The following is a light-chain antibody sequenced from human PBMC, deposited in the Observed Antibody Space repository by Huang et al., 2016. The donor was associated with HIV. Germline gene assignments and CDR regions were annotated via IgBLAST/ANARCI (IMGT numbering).Light chain of an antibody. J-gene: IGKJ5*01. Sequence: DIVLIQSPLSLPVTPGQPASISCWSGQSLLHSDGKPYLNGFQQRPGQAPRRLIYKVSNRDSGVPDRVSGSGSVTEFTLEISRVEAEDAGIYYCMQGTHWPPTFGQGTRLEIK. CDR3: MQGTHWPPT. CDR1: QSLLHSDGKPY. CDR2: KVS. V-gene: IGKV2-30*02.